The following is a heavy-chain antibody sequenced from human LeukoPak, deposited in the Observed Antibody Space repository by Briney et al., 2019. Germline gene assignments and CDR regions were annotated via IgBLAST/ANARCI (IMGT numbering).Heavy chain of an antibody. CDR2: IYFSGST. Sequence: SETLSLTCTVSGGSISSDYWGWIRQPPGQGLEYLGYIYFSGSTNYNPSFKSRITISVDTSKNHFSLKLNSVTAADTAVYYCSRGEYGGGETHWGQGTLVTVSS. CDR3: SRGEYGGGETH. CDR1: GGSISSDY. D-gene: IGHD2/OR15-2a*01. V-gene: IGHV4-59*12. J-gene: IGHJ4*02.